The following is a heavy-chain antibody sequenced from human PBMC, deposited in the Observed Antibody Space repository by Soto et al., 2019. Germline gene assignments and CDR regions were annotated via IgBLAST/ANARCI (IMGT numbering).Heavy chain of an antibody. CDR3: VEGWNDF. D-gene: IGHD1-1*01. CDR1: GFMFSSAW. CDR2: IKSKRDGGAR. V-gene: IGHV3-15*01. J-gene: IGHJ4*02. Sequence: EVQVVESGGDLVKPGGSLRLSCVTSGFMFSSAWMHWVRQAPGKGLEWVGRIKSKRDGGARDYAEPVKGRFSISRDDSKNTVFLQMNSLRAEDTAVYYCVEGWNDFWGQGTLVTVSS.